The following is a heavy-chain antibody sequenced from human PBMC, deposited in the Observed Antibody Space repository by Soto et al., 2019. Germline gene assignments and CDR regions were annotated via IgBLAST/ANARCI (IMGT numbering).Heavy chain of an antibody. CDR1: GGSISSGDYY. V-gene: IGHV4-30-4*01. D-gene: IGHD2-2*01. CDR2: IYYSGST. J-gene: IGHJ5*02. Sequence: LSLTCTVSGGSISSGDYYWSWIRQPPGKGLEWIGYIYYSGSTYYNPSLKSRVTISVDTSKNQFSLKLSSVTAADTAVYYCARETYIVVVPAAHNWFDPWGQGTLVTVS. CDR3: ARETYIVVVPAAHNWFDP.